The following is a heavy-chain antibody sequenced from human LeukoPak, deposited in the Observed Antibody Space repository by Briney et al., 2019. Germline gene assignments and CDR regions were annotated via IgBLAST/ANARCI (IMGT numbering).Heavy chain of an antibody. CDR1: GGTFSSYA. Sequence: SVKVSCKASGGTFSSYAISWVRQAPGQGLEWMGGIIPIFGTANYAQKFQGRVTITADESTSTAYMELSSLRSEDTAVYYCARRRPLVRGRVEDGRLFDYWGQGTLVTVSS. V-gene: IGHV1-69*01. CDR3: ARRRPLVRGRVEDGRLFDY. CDR2: IIPIFGTA. D-gene: IGHD1-26*01. J-gene: IGHJ4*02.